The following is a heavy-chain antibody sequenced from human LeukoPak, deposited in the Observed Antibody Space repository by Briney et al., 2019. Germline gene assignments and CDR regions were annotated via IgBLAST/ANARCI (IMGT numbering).Heavy chain of an antibody. CDR2: INPNSGDT. CDR1: GYTFTGYY. CDR3: ARIYYFGSGNEAFDI. J-gene: IGHJ3*02. V-gene: IGHV1-2*02. Sequence: GASVTVSCKASGYTFTGYYMHWVRQAPGQGLEWMGWINPNSGDTNYAQKFQGRVTMTRDTSISTAFMELSRLRSDDTAVYYCARIYYFGSGNEAFDIWGQGTMVTVSS. D-gene: IGHD3-10*01.